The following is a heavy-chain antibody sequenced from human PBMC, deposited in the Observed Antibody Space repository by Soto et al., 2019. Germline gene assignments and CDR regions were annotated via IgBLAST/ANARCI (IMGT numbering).Heavy chain of an antibody. J-gene: IGHJ4*02. Sequence: DVQLLDSGGGLVQPGRSLRLSCAASGFTFSNYAMSWVRQAPGKGLEWVSTIRASGVTTFYADSARGRFTISRDNSKNTLSLQMNSLTADATAIYYCAKGAIGRLDYWGQGTLVTVSS. CDR3: AKGAIGRLDY. CDR1: GFTFSNYA. V-gene: IGHV3-23*01. D-gene: IGHD1-26*01. CDR2: IRASGVTT.